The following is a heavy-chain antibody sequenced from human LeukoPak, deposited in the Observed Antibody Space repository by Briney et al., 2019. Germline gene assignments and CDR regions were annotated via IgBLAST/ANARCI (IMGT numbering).Heavy chain of an antibody. Sequence: GGSLGLSCAASGFTFARYGMTWVRQAPGKGLEWVSVSALTHGGYTTYYADSVKGRFTVSRDNSKSTLYLQMNSLRGDDTAVYYCAKVGEYYGSGSLNWFDSWGQGTLVTVSS. J-gene: IGHJ5*01. CDR3: AKVGEYYGSGSLNWFDS. D-gene: IGHD3-10*01. CDR1: GFTFARYG. V-gene: IGHV3-23*01. CDR2: LTHGGYTT.